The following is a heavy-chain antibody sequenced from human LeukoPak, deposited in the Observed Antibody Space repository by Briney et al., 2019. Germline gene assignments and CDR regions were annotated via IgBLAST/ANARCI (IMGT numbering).Heavy chain of an antibody. CDR3: AKDTGSGYDYFSYYFDY. Sequence: GGSLRLSCAASGFTFSSYGMSWVRQAPGKGLEWVSIISGTAFTTYYADSVRGRFTISRDNSKNTLYLQMNSLRAQDTAVYYCAKDTGSGYDYFSYYFDYWGQGTLVTVSS. D-gene: IGHD5-12*01. J-gene: IGHJ4*02. CDR2: ISGTAFTT. V-gene: IGHV3-23*01. CDR1: GFTFSSYG.